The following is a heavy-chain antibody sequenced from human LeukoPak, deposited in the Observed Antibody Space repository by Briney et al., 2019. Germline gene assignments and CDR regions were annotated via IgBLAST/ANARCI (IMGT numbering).Heavy chain of an antibody. CDR2: INPSGGST. Sequence: RASVTVSFTASGYTFTSYYMHWVRQAPGQGLERMGMINPSGGSTSYAQKFQGRVIMTRDTSTSTVYMELSSLRSEDTAVYYCASELSRGDEGFDYWGQGTLVTVSS. D-gene: IGHD3-10*01. J-gene: IGHJ4*02. CDR1: GYTFTSYY. V-gene: IGHV1-46*01. CDR3: ASELSRGDEGFDY.